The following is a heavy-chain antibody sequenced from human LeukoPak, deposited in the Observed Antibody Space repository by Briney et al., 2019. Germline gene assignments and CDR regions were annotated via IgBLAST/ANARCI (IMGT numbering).Heavy chain of an antibody. D-gene: IGHD2-2*01. CDR2: ISSSSSYT. Sequence: GGSLRLSCAASGCTFSNYYMNWIRQAPGKGLEWISYISSSSSYTNYASPVNGRFTISRDNDKNSMYLQMNSLRAEDTAVYYCARGDCSSTSCYASWGTHYYYYYGMDVWGKGTTVTVSS. CDR1: GCTFSNYY. V-gene: IGHV3-11*06. CDR3: ARGDCSSTSCYASWGTHYYYYYGMDV. J-gene: IGHJ6*04.